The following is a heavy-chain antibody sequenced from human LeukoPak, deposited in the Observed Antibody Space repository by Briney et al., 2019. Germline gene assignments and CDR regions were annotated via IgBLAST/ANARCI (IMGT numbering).Heavy chain of an antibody. CDR3: ARATFRAPSCRGDCYSGLDY. J-gene: IGHJ4*02. CDR1: GFTSSNYD. V-gene: IGHV3-13*01. CDR2: IGTAGDT. Sequence: GGSLRLSCVASGFTSSNYDMHWVRQEKGKSLEWVASIGTAGDTRYSTSLKGRFTISRENAKNSFYLQMFSLRAGDTAVYYCARATFRAPSCRGDCYSGLDYWGQGTPVTVSP. D-gene: IGHD2-21*02.